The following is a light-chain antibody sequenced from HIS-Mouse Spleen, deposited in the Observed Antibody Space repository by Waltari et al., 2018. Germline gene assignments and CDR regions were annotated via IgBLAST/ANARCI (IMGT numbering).Light chain of an antibody. J-gene: IGLJ2*01. CDR2: EDS. Sequence: SYELTQPPSVSVSPGQPARTTCSGDASPKKYAYWYQQKSGQAPVLVIDEDSKRPTGIPERFSGSSSGTMATLTISGAQVEDEADYYCYSTDSSGNHRVFGGGTKLTVL. CDR3: YSTDSSGNHRV. V-gene: IGLV3-10*01. CDR1: ASPKKY.